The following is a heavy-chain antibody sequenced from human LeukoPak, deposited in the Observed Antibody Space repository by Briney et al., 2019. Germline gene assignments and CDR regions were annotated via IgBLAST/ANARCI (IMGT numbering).Heavy chain of an antibody. CDR3: AKDIGSSGLDY. CDR2: ISWNSGSI. CDR1: GFTFDDYA. J-gene: IGHJ4*02. V-gene: IGHV3-9*01. Sequence: GGSLRPSCAASGFTFDDYAMHWVRQAPGKGLEWVSGISWNSGSIGYADSVKGRFTISRDNAKNSLYLQMNSLRAEDTALYYCAKDIGSSGLDYWGQGTLVTVSS. D-gene: IGHD6-13*01.